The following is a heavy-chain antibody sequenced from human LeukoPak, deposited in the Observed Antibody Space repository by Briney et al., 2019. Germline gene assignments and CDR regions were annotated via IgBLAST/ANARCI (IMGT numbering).Heavy chain of an antibody. D-gene: IGHD6-13*01. J-gene: IGHJ4*02. Sequence: GGSLRLSCAASGFTFSSYSMNWVRQAPGKGLEWVSSISSSSNYIYYADSVKGRFTISRDNAKNSLYLQMNSLRAEDTAVYYCARAAAGTFSSRFGFDYWGQGTLVTVSS. CDR3: ARAAAGTFSSRFGFDY. CDR2: ISSSSNYI. V-gene: IGHV3-21*01. CDR1: GFTFSSYS.